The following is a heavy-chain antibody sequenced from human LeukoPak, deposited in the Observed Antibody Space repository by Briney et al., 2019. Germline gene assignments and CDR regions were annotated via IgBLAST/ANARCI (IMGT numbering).Heavy chain of an antibody. D-gene: IGHD2-15*01. Sequence: PSETLSLTCTVSGASMSSHYWSWIRQPPGKGLEWMGRIFYTGSTNYKPSLKSRVTISVDRSKNQFSLKLRSVTAADTAVYFCARSTRSSALRTWGQGILVTVSS. V-gene: IGHV4-59*11. J-gene: IGHJ4*02. CDR3: ARSTRSSALRT. CDR1: GASMSSHY. CDR2: IFYTGST.